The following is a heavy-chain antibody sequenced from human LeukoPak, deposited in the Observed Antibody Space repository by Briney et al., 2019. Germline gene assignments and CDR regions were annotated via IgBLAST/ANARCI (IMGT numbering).Heavy chain of an antibody. V-gene: IGHV3-15*01. J-gene: IGHJ4*02. CDR2: IKSKTDGGTP. CDR1: GITFISAW. CDR3: ATALRGVGF. D-gene: IGHD3-3*01. Sequence: GGSLRHSCAASGITFISAWMNGGRQAPGKGLEWVGRIKSKTDGGTPEHAAHVKGRFIISRDDSKNMLYLQMNSLNSDDTAVYYCATALRGVGFWGQGTLATVPS.